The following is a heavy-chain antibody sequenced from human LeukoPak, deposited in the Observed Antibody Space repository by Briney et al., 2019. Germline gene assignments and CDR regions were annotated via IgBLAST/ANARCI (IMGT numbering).Heavy chain of an antibody. D-gene: IGHD3-10*01. CDR3: ARPLEFYYGSGDY. J-gene: IGHJ4*02. V-gene: IGHV3-23*01. Sequence: GGSLRLSCAASGFTFSSYAMSWVRQAPGKGLEWVSAISHSGGSTYYADSVKGRFTISRDNSKNTLYVQMNSLRAEDTAVYYCARPLEFYYGSGDYWGQGTLVTVSS. CDR1: GFTFSSYA. CDR2: ISHSGGST.